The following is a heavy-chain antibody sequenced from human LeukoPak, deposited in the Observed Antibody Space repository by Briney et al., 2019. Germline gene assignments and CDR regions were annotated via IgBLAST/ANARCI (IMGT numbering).Heavy chain of an antibody. CDR2: ISGSGGST. CDR1: GFTFSSYA. J-gene: IGHJ4*02. D-gene: IGHD1-26*01. Sequence: GGSLRLSCAASGFTFSSYAMSWVRQAPGKGLEWASAISGSGGSTYYADSVKGRFTISRDNSKNTLYLQMNSLRAEDTAVYYCARDLLGYYQADFDYWGQGTLVTVSS. CDR3: ARDLLGYYQADFDY. V-gene: IGHV3-23*01.